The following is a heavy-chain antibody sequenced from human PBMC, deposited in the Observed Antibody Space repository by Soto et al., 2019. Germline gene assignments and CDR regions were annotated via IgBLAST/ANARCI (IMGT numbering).Heavy chain of an antibody. V-gene: IGHV4-59*01. J-gene: IGHJ4*02. CDR3: ARDSGHSTGYFDY. Sequence: SETLSLTCTVSGGSISSYYWSWIRQPPGKGLEWIGYIYYSGSNNYNPSLKSRVTISVDTSKNQFSLKLSSVTAADTAVYYCARDSGHSTGYFDYWGQGTLVTVSS. D-gene: IGHD6-19*01. CDR1: GGSISSYY. CDR2: IYYSGSN.